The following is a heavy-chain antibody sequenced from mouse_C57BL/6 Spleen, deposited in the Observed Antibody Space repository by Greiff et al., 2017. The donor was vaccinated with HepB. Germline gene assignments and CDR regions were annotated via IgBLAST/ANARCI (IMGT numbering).Heavy chain of an antibody. CDR1: GFNIKDDY. CDR3: TTYGYYFAY. V-gene: IGHV14-4*01. J-gene: IGHJ3*01. D-gene: IGHD2-3*01. CDR2: IDPENGDT. Sequence: QLQQSGAELVRPGASVKLSCTASGFNIKDDYMHWVKQRPEQGLEWIGWIDPENGDTEYASKFQGKATITADTSSNTAYLQLSSLTSEDTAVYYCTTYGYYFAYWGQGTLVTVSA.